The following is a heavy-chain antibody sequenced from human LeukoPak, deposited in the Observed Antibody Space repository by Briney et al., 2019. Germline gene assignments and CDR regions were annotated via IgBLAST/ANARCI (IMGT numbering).Heavy chain of an antibody. J-gene: IGHJ3*02. D-gene: IGHD2-21*02. CDR2: INAGNGNT. CDR3: ARGDYSVYCGGDCYWDAFDI. CDR1: GYTFTSYA. Sequence: ASVKVSCKASGYTFTSYAMHWVRQAPGQRLEWMGWINAGNGNTKYSQKFQGRVTITRDTSASTAYMELSSLRSEDTAVYYCARGDYSVYCGGDCYWDAFDIWGQGTMVTVSS. V-gene: IGHV1-3*01.